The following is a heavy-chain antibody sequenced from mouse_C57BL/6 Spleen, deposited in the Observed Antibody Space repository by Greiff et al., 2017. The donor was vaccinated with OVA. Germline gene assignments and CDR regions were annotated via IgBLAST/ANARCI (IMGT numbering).Heavy chain of an antibody. CDR1: GFNIKDDY. CDR3: TGYDGYPHY. Sequence: VQLKQSGAELVRPGASVKLSCTASGFNIKDDYMHWVKQRPEQGLEWIGWIDPENGDTEYASKFQGKATITADTSSNTAYLQLSSLTSEDTAVYYCTGYDGYPHYWGQGTTLTVSS. J-gene: IGHJ2*01. D-gene: IGHD2-3*01. V-gene: IGHV14-4*01. CDR2: IDPENGDT.